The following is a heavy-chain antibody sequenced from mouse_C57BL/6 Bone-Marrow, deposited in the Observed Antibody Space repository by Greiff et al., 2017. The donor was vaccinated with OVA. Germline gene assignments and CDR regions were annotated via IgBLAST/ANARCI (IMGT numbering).Heavy chain of an antibody. CDR2: IYPRSGNT. D-gene: IGHD2-3*01. V-gene: IGHV1-81*01. Sequence: VQLVESGAELARPGASVKLSCKASGYTFTSYGISWVKQRTGQGLEWIGEIYPRSGNTYYNEKFKGKATLTADKSSSTAYMELRSLTSEDSAVYFCARRGRWLLLWYFDVWGTGTTVTVSS. CDR3: ARRGRWLLLWYFDV. CDR1: GYTFTSYG. J-gene: IGHJ1*03.